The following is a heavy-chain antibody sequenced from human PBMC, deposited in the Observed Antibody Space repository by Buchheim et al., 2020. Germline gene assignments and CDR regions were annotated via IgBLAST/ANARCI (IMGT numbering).Heavy chain of an antibody. D-gene: IGHD3-3*01. J-gene: IGHJ6*02. CDR3: TTDFWSGYWLGDYYYGMDV. Sequence: EVQLVESGGGLVKPGGSLRLSCAASGFTFNNAWMSWVRQAPGKGLEWVGRIKSKTDGGTTDYAAPVKGRFTISRDDSKNTLFLQMNSLKTEDTAVYYCTTDFWSGYWLGDYYYGMDVWGQGTT. V-gene: IGHV3-15*01. CDR2: IKSKTDGGTT. CDR1: GFTFNNAW.